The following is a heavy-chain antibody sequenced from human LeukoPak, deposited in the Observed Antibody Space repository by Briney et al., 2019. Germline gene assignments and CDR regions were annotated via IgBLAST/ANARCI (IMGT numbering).Heavy chain of an antibody. Sequence: ASVKVSCKASGYTFTGYYMHWVRQAPGQGLEWMGGIIPIFGTANYAQKFQGRVTITADESTSTAYMELSSLRSEDTAVYYCARGGFYGSGSYAYYFDYWGQGTLVTVSS. CDR1: GYTFTGYY. J-gene: IGHJ4*02. CDR2: IIPIFGTA. V-gene: IGHV1-69*13. CDR3: ARGGFYGSGSYAYYFDY. D-gene: IGHD3-10*01.